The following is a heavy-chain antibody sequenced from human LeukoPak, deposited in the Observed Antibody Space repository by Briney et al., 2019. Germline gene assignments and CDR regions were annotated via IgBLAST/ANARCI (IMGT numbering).Heavy chain of an antibody. CDR2: IYTSGST. CDR1: GGSISSYY. V-gene: IGHV4-4*07. J-gene: IGHJ5*02. Sequence: SSETLFLTCTVSGGSISSYYWSWIRQPAGKGLEWIGRIYTSGSTNYNPSLKSRVTMSVDTSKNQFSLKLSSVTAADTAVYYCARSPSVPAAINNWFDPWGQGTLVTVSS. D-gene: IGHD2-2*01. CDR3: ARSPSVPAAINNWFDP.